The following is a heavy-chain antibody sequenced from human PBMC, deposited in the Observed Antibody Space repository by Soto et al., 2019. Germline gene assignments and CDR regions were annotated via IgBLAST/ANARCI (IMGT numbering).Heavy chain of an antibody. J-gene: IGHJ4*02. CDR3: AKRFCSSTSCYTLPSLFDY. CDR1: GFTISSHG. Sequence: GGSLRLSCAASGFTISSHGMSWVRQAPGKGLGWVSGISGSGGSTYYADSVKGRFTISRDNSENTLYLQMNSLRAEDTAVYYCAKRFCSSTSCYTLPSLFDYWGQGTLVTVSS. CDR2: ISGSGGST. D-gene: IGHD2-2*02. V-gene: IGHV3-23*01.